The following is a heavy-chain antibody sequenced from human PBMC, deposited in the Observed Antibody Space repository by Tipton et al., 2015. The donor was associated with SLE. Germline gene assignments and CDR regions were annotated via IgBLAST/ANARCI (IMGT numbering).Heavy chain of an antibody. CDR3: ARKYYYDSSGYSAYFDY. CDR2: ISSSSSTI. CDR1: GFTFSSYS. D-gene: IGHD3-22*01. Sequence: SLRLSCAASGFTFSSYSMNWVRQAPGKGLEWVSHISSSSSTIYYADSVKGRFTISRDNAKNSLYLQMNSLRAEETAVYYCARKYYYDSSGYSAYFDYWGQGTLVTVSS. J-gene: IGHJ4*02. V-gene: IGHV3-48*01.